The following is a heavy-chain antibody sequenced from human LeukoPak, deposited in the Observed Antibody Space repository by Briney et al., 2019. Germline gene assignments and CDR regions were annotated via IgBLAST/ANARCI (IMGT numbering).Heavy chain of an antibody. J-gene: IGHJ4*02. D-gene: IGHD3-10*01. CDR2: IRSKANNYAT. CDR3: TRPLEYSVSGTYSEDPDY. CDR1: GFTFSGSA. Sequence: PGGSLRLSCAASGFTFSGSAIHWVRQASGKGLECVGRIRSKANNYATAYAASVKGRFTISRDDSKNTAYLQMDSLKTEDTAVYYCTRPLEYSVSGTYSEDPDYWGQGALVTVSS. V-gene: IGHV3-73*01.